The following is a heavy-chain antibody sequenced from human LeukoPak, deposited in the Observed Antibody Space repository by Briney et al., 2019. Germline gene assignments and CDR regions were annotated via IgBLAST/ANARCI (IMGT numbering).Heavy chain of an antibody. J-gene: IGHJ4*02. CDR1: GGSISSSSYY. CDR2: IYYSGST. D-gene: IGHD1-26*01. Sequence: SETLSLTCTVSGGSISSSSYYWGWIRQPPGKGLEWIGSIYYSGSTYYNPSLKSRVTISVDTSKNQFSLKLSSVTAADTAVYYCAQRPVGATSDYWGQGTLVTVSS. V-gene: IGHV4-39*07. CDR3: AQRPVGATSDY.